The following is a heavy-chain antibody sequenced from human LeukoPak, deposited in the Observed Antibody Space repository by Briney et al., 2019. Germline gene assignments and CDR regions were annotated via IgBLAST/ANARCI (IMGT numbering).Heavy chain of an antibody. Sequence: GASVKVSCKASGGTVSSYAISWVRQAPGQGLEWMGGIIPIFGTANYAQKFQGRVTITADKSTSTAYMELSSLRSEDTAVYYCARGTRYSYGYDLFDYWGQGTLVTVSS. CDR3: ARGTRYSYGYDLFDY. CDR1: GGTVSSYA. J-gene: IGHJ4*02. D-gene: IGHD5-18*01. V-gene: IGHV1-69*06. CDR2: IIPIFGTA.